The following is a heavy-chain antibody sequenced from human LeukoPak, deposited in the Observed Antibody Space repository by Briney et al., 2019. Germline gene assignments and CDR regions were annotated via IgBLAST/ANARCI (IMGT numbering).Heavy chain of an antibody. J-gene: IGHJ4*02. Sequence: GGSLRLSCAASGFTFSSYGMHWVRQAPGEGLEWVAVIWYDGSNKYYADSVKGRFTISRDNSKNTLYLQMNSLRAEDTAVYYCAKKPSYSSGQNYFDYWGQGTLVTVSS. CDR1: GFTFSSYG. D-gene: IGHD6-19*01. CDR2: IWYDGSNK. V-gene: IGHV3-33*06. CDR3: AKKPSYSSGQNYFDY.